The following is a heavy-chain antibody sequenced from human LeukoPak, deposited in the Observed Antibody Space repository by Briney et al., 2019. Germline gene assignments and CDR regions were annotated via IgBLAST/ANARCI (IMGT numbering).Heavy chain of an antibody. J-gene: IGHJ3*02. CDR3: ARAYCSGGSCYADDAFDI. V-gene: IGHV3-74*01. CDR2: INSDGSST. D-gene: IGHD2-15*01. CDR1: GFTFSSYW. Sequence: PGGSLRLSCAASGFTFSSYWMYWVRQAPGKGLVWVSRINSDGSSTSYADSVKGRFTISRDNAKNTLYLQMNSLRAEDTAVYYCARAYCSGGSCYADDAFDIWGQGTMVTVSS.